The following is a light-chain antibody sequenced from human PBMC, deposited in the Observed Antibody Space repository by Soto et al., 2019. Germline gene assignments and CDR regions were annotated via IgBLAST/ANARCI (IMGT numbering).Light chain of an antibody. CDR1: QSISSSY. J-gene: IGKJ1*01. CDR2: GAS. CDR3: HQYGSAPAWT. V-gene: IGKV3-20*01. Sequence: EIVLTQSPATLSLSPGERATLSCRASQSISSSYLAWYQQKPGQAPRLLIYGASSRATGIPDRFSGAGSATDFTLTISRLEPEDFAVYYCHQYGSAPAWTFGQGTKVEIK.